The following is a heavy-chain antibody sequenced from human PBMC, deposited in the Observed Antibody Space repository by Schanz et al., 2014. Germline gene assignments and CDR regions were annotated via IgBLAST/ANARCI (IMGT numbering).Heavy chain of an antibody. CDR3: AKGRFGELSAFDI. CDR2: ISGSGGST. J-gene: IGHJ3*02. V-gene: IGHV3-23*04. D-gene: IGHD3-10*01. Sequence: VQLVESGGGVVQPGGSLRLSCAASGFTFSSYAMSWVHQAPGKGLEWVSAISGSGGSTYYADSVKGRFTISRDNSKNTLYLQMNSLRAEDTAVYYCAKGRFGELSAFDIWGQGTMVTVSS. CDR1: GFTFSSYA.